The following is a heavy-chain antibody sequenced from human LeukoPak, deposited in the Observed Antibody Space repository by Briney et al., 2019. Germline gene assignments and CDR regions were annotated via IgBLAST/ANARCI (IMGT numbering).Heavy chain of an antibody. Sequence: SETLSLTCAVYGGSFSGYYWSWIRQPPGKGLEWIGEINHSGSTNYNPSPKSRVTISVDTSKNQFSLKLSSVTAADTAVYYCARDGDYYDSSGYYYVWGQGTLVTVSS. CDR2: INHSGST. CDR3: ARDGDYYDSSGYYYV. V-gene: IGHV4-34*01. J-gene: IGHJ1*01. CDR1: GGSFSGYY. D-gene: IGHD3-22*01.